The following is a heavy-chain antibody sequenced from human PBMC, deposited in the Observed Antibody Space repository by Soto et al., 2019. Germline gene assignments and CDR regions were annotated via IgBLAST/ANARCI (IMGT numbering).Heavy chain of an antibody. Sequence: QVQLVESGGGVVQPGRSLRLSCAASGFIFSSYGMHWVRQASGKGLEWVAVISYDGRSRYYADSLKGRFTISRDNSKNTLYLQMDSLRAEDTAVYYCAKRGGSHWYTVECWGQGTLVTVSS. CDR2: ISYDGRSR. J-gene: IGHJ4*02. CDR1: GFIFSSYG. CDR3: AKRGGSHWYTVEC. D-gene: IGHD6-13*01. V-gene: IGHV3-30*18.